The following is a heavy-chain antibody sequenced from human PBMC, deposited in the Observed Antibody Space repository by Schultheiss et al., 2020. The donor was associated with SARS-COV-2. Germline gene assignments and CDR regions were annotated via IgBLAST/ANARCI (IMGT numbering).Heavy chain of an antibody. CDR1: GGSFSGYY. J-gene: IGHJ4*02. V-gene: IGHV3-30*18. D-gene: IGHD4-11*01. CDR2: ISYDGSNK. CDR3: AKGRAVTVCDY. Sequence: LSLTCAVYGGSFSGYYWSWIRQPPGKGLEWVAVISYDGSNKYYADSVKGRFTISRDNAKNTLYLQMNSLRAEDTAVYYCAKGRAVTVCDYWGQGTLVTVSS.